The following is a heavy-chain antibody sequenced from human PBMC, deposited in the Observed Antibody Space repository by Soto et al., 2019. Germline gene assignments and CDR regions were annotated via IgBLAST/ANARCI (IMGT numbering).Heavy chain of an antibody. CDR1: GFTFSSYP. Sequence: EVQLLESGGGLAQPGGSLRLSCAASGFTFSSYPMSWVRQAPGQGLEWVSGIVASGGITYYADSVKGRFTISRDNSKNTLYRQMNSLRAEDTAVYYCAKNSAATIRVGYDYWGQGPLVTVSS. V-gene: IGHV3-23*01. J-gene: IGHJ4*02. D-gene: IGHD5-12*01. CDR3: AKNSAATIRVGYDY. CDR2: IVASGGIT.